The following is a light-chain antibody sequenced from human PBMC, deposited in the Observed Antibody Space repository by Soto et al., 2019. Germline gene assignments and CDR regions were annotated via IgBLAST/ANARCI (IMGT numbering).Light chain of an antibody. J-gene: IGKJ1*01. CDR1: QSVSSSY. CDR3: QQYGSSSWT. CDR2: GAS. Sequence: EIVLTQSPGTLSLSPGERATLSCRASQSVSSSYLAWYQQKPGQAPRLLIYGASSRATGIPDRFSGSGSGKDFTLTISRLEPEDFAVYYCQQYGSSSWTFGQGNKVDIK. V-gene: IGKV3-20*01.